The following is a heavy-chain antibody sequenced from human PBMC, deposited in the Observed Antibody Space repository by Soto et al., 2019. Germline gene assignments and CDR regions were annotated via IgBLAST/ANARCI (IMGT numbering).Heavy chain of an antibody. CDR3: AHPRGYGVFDAVDI. CDR1: GFVFTNYA. CDR2: ITSSGESA. D-gene: IGHD4-17*01. J-gene: IGHJ3*02. Sequence: PGGSLRLSCATSGFVFTNYAMNWVRQAPGKGLEWVSAITSSGESAFYAESVRGRFTISRDNSLNTLYLQMRSLRPGDTAVYYCAHPRGYGVFDAVDIWGQGIMVTVSS. V-gene: IGHV3-23*01.